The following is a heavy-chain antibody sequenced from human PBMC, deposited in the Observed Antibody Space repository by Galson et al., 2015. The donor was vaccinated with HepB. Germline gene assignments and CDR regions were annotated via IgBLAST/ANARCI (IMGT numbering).Heavy chain of an antibody. V-gene: IGHV3-30-3*01. J-gene: IGHJ4*02. CDR1: GFTFSSYA. CDR2: ISYDGSNK. CDR3: ATSSSTSWDYFDY. Sequence: SLRLSCAASGFTFSSYAMHWVRQAPGKGLEWVAVISYDGSNKYYADSVKGRFTISRDNSKNTLYLQMNSLRAEDTAVYYCATSSSTSWDYFDYWGQGTLVTVSS. D-gene: IGHD2-2*01.